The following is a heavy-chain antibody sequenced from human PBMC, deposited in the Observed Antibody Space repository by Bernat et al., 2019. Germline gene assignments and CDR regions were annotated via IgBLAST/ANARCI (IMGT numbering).Heavy chain of an antibody. D-gene: IGHD6-19*01. V-gene: IGHV3-23*01. Sequence: EVQVLESGGGLVQPGGSLRLSCAASGFTFSNYAMSWVRQAPGKGLEWVSSISGRGDNTYYADSVKGRFTISRDNSKNTLYLQMNSLRAEDTALYYCAKGPYSSGWLSHWFDPWGQGTLVTVSS. CDR2: ISGRGDNT. J-gene: IGHJ5*02. CDR1: GFTFSNYA. CDR3: AKGPYSSGWLSHWFDP.